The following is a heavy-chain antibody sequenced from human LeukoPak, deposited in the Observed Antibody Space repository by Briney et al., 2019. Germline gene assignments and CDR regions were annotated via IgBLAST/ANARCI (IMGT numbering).Heavy chain of an antibody. CDR1: GASISTYY. CDR2: IAPSGSA. J-gene: IGHJ6*03. Sequence: SETLSLTCTASGASISTYYWSWIRQPPGEGLEWIAYIAPSGSAVYNLSLNSRLTVSVDTSKNQFSLKLNSVTAADTAVYYCARHLATTVTRGYSCHPMDVWGKGTTVSVSS. CDR3: ARHLATTVTRGYSCHPMDV. D-gene: IGHD4-17*01. V-gene: IGHV4-4*09.